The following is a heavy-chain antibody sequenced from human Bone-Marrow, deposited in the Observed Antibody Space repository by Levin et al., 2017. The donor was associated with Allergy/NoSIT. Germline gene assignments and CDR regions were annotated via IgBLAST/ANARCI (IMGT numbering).Heavy chain of an antibody. J-gene: IGHJ4*02. D-gene: IGHD3-10*01. CDR3: ARTVDSYGTGFFDY. V-gene: IGHV4-31*03. CDR2: IFYSGNT. CDR1: GDSISSSRFY. Sequence: SETLSLTCSVSGDSISSSRFYWSWIRQDPGKGLEWIGHIFYSGNTNYNPSLKSRVTISVDTSKNQLSLRVTSVTAADTALYYCARTVDSYGTGFFDYWGQGILVTVSS.